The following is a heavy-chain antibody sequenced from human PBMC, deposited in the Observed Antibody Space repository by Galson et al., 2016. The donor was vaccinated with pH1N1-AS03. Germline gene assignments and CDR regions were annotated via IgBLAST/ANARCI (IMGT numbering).Heavy chain of an antibody. CDR2: IHSGGTP. Sequence: ETLSLTCTVSGGSINSHYWSWIRQPPGKGLEWIACIHSGGTPNYNPSLKSRLTVSLDTSKNQFSLKLSSVTAADTAVYYCARSDRVLTAASTRPEGGDYWGQGTLVTVSS. V-gene: IGHV4-59*08. CDR3: ARSDRVLTAASTRPEGGDY. CDR1: GGSINSHY. J-gene: IGHJ4*02. D-gene: IGHD6-13*01.